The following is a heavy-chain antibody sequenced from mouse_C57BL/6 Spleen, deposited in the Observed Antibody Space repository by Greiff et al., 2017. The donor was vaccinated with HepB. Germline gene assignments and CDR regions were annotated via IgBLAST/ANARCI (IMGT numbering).Heavy chain of an antibody. CDR2: INPYNGGT. CDR3: SYGNFDY. V-gene: IGHV1-19*01. D-gene: IGHD1-1*02. Sequence: EVQRVESGPVLVKPGASVKMSCKASGYTFTDYYMNWVKQSHGKSLEWIGVINPYNGGTSYNQKFKGKATLTVDKSSSTAYMELNSLTSEDSAVYYCSYGNFDYWGQGTTLTVSS. CDR1: GYTFTDYY. J-gene: IGHJ2*01.